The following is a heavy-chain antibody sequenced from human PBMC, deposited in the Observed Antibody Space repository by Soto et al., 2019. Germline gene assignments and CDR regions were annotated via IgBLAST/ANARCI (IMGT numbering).Heavy chain of an antibody. CDR3: ARRYCSSTSCLAGFDP. CDR2: INHSGST. V-gene: IGHV4-34*01. J-gene: IGHJ5*02. D-gene: IGHD2-2*01. CDR1: GGSFNGYY. Sequence: SETLSLTCAVYGGSFNGYYWSWIRQPPGKGLEWIGEINHSGSTNYNPSLESRVTISVDTSKNQISLKLTSVTAADTAVYYCARRYCSSTSCLAGFDPWGRGTLVTVSS.